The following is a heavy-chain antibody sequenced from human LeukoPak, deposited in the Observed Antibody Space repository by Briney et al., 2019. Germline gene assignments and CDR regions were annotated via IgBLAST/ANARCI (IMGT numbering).Heavy chain of an antibody. J-gene: IGHJ3*02. V-gene: IGHV4-39*01. CDR2: IYDSRST. CDR3: ARPYHYDSGSRGTAFDI. D-gene: IGHD3-10*01. CDR1: GGSISSSSYY. Sequence: PSETLSLTCTVSGGSISSSSYYWGWLRQPPGKGLEWIASIYDSRSTYYNPSLKSRLTISVDTSKNQFSLKLSSVTAADTATYYCARPYHYDSGSRGTAFDIWGQGTMVTVSS.